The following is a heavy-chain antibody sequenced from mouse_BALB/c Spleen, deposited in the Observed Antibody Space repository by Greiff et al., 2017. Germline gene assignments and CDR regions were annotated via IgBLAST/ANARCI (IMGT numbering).Heavy chain of an antibody. CDR2: ISDGGSYT. CDR1: GFTFSDYY. CDR3: ARERGNRLAWFAY. V-gene: IGHV5-4*02. J-gene: IGHJ3*01. D-gene: IGHD2-14*01. Sequence: EVQRVESGGGLVKPGGSLKLSCAASGFTFSDYYMYWVRQTPEKRLEWVATISDGGSYTYYPDSVKGRFTISRDNAKNNLYLQMSSLTAEDTAMYYCARERGNRLAWFAYWGQGTLVTVSA.